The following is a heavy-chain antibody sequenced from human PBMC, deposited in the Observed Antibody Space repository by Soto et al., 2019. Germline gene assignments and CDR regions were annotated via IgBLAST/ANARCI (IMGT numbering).Heavy chain of an antibody. V-gene: IGHV3-30*18. CDR3: AKDHTSNSRSFDY. CDR1: GFTFSSYG. Sequence: GGSLRLSCAASGFTFSSYGMHWVRQAPGKGLEWVAVISYDGSNKYYADSVKGRFTISRDNSKNTLYLQMNSLRAEDTAVYYCAKDHTSNSRSFDYWGQGTLVTVSS. D-gene: IGHD4-4*01. J-gene: IGHJ4*02. CDR2: ISYDGSNK.